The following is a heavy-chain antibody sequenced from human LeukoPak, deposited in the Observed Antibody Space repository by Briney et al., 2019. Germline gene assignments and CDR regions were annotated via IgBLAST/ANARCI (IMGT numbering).Heavy chain of an antibody. V-gene: IGHV3-21*01. Sequence: GGSLRLSCAASGVTFSSYSMNWVRQAPGKGLEWVSSISSSSSYIYYADSVKGRFTISRDNAKNSLSLQMNSLRAEDTDVYYCARDSEEGLRFLWAFVYWGQGPLVTVSS. J-gene: IGHJ4*02. CDR3: ARDSEEGLRFLWAFVY. CDR2: ISSSSSYI. CDR1: GVTFSSYS. D-gene: IGHD3-3*01.